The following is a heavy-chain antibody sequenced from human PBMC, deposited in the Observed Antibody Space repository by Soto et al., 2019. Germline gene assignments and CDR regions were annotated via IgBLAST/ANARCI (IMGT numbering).Heavy chain of an antibody. V-gene: IGHV3-30-3*01. CDR2: ITNDESNK. D-gene: IGHD3-22*01. CDR1: GFTLSTRV. J-gene: IGHJ1*01. CDR3: AREDESSGHAGTFQY. Sequence: QVQLVESGGGVVQPGGSLRLSCAASGFTLSTRVMHWVRQAPGKGLEWVALITNDESNKDYGDSVKGRFTISKDNSRNTLYLQMNSLRVEDTAVYYCAREDESSGHAGTFQYWGQGTLVSVSS.